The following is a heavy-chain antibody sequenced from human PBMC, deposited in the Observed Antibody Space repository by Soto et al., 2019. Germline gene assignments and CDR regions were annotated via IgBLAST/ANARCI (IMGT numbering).Heavy chain of an antibody. CDR2: INHSGGT. CDR3: ARDRQYHHSWSGYKNGGPYDIDV. V-gene: IGHV4-38-2*01. CDR1: GYSISSGYY. D-gene: IGHD3-3*02. Sequence: SSETLSLTSAVSGYSISSGYYWGWIRQPPGKGLEWIGEINHSGGTNYNSSLKSRVTISVDTSKNQFSLILYSVTAADTAVYYCARDRQYHHSWSGYKNGGPYDIDVWGQGTTVTVSS. J-gene: IGHJ6*02.